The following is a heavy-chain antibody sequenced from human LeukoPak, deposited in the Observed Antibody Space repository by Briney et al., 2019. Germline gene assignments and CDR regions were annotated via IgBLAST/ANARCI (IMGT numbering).Heavy chain of an antibody. CDR1: GGSFSGYY. CDR2: INHSGST. Sequence: SETLSLTCAVYGGSFSGYYWSWIRQPPGKGLEWIGEINHSGSTNYNPSLKSRVTISVDTSKNQFSLKLSSVTAADTAVYYCARGWRSNSVGVYYFDYWGQGTLVTVSS. V-gene: IGHV4-34*01. J-gene: IGHJ4*02. D-gene: IGHD2-15*01. CDR3: ARGWRSNSVGVYYFDY.